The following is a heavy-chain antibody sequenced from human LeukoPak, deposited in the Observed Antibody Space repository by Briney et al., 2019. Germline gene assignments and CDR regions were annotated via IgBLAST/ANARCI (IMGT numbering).Heavy chain of an antibody. V-gene: IGHV3-53*01. Sequence: GGSLRPSCAASGFAVSSNYMSWVRQAPGKGLERVSVIYSGGGTYYANSVKGRFTISRDNSKNTLYLQMNSLRAEDTAVYYCARGGRYYESSGYYHDAFDIWGQGTMVTVSS. D-gene: IGHD3-22*01. CDR2: IYSGGGT. J-gene: IGHJ3*02. CDR3: ARGGRYYESSGYYHDAFDI. CDR1: GFAVSSNY.